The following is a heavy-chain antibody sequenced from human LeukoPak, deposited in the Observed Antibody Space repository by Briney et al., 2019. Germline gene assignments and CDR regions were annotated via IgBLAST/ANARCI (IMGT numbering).Heavy chain of an antibody. V-gene: IGHV3-20*04. D-gene: IGHD3-22*01. CDR2: INWSGTNI. J-gene: IGHJ6*03. CDR3: ARQYTDSRDWYFYYIDV. Sequence: GGSLRLSRVGSGFKFEDYGMNWVRQVPGKGLEWVSGINWSGTNIGYADSVKGRFTISRDNAKNALYLQMNSLRAEDTALYFCARQYTDSRDWYFYYIDVWGKGTTVIVSS. CDR1: GFKFEDYG.